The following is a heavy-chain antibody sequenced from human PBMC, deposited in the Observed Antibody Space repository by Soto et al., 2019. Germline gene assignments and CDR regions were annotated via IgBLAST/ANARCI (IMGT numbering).Heavy chain of an antibody. CDR3: AQHLDQGYFAT. D-gene: IGHD5-12*01. Sequence: GGSLRLSCAASGFTFDGYAMHWVRQVLGKGLEWVSSISWNSGNIGYADSVKGRFTNSRDNSKNSLYLQMNSLRAEDTAVYYCAQHLDQGYFATCGPGALVTAST. CDR1: GFTFDGYA. J-gene: IGHJ5*02. V-gene: IGHV3-9*01. CDR2: ISWNSGNI.